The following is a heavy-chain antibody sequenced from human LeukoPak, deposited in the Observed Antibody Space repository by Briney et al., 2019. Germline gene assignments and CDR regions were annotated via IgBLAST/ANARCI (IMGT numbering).Heavy chain of an antibody. CDR3: ATAQWLETKDWFDP. D-gene: IGHD6-19*01. CDR2: FDPEDGET. J-gene: IGHJ5*02. CDR1: GYTLTELS. V-gene: IGHV1-24*01. Sequence: ASVKVSCKVSGYTLTELSMHWVRQAPGKGLEWRGGFDPEDGETIYAQKFQGRVTMTEDTSTDTAYMELSSLRSEDTAVYYCATAQWLETKDWFDPWGQGTLVTVSS.